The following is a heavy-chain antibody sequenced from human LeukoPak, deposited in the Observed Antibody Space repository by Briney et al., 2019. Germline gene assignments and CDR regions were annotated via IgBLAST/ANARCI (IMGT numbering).Heavy chain of an antibody. CDR1: GGSFSGYY. CDR2: INHSGST. V-gene: IGHV4-34*01. CDR3: AGGIVQRRVAGAPTPFTY. Sequence: SETLSLTCAVYGGSFSGYYWSWIRQPPGKGLEWIGEINHSGSTNYNPSLKSRVTISVDTSKNQFSLKLSSVAAADTAVYYCAGGIVQRRVAGAPTPFTYWGQGTLVTVSS. J-gene: IGHJ4*02. D-gene: IGHD1-1*01.